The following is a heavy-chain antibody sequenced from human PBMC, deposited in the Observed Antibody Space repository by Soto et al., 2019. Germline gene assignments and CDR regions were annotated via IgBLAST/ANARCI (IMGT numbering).Heavy chain of an antibody. Sequence: EVQLVESGGGLVKPGGSLRLSCAASGFTFSSYSMNWVRQAPGKGLEWVSSISSSSSYIYYADSVKGRFTISRDNAKNSLYLQMNSLRAEDTAVYYCARSSVVPAAMRIDNWFDPWGQGTLVTVSS. V-gene: IGHV3-21*01. CDR3: ARSSVVPAAMRIDNWFDP. CDR2: ISSSSSYI. CDR1: GFTFSSYS. D-gene: IGHD2-2*01. J-gene: IGHJ5*02.